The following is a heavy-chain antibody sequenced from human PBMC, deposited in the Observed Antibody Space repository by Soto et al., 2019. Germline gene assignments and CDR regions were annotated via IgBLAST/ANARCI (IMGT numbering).Heavy chain of an antibody. D-gene: IGHD6-6*01. CDR2: ISAYNGDT. CDR3: ARVRPLVVYFDYYMDF. CDR1: GYTFTNYG. V-gene: IGHV1-18*01. Sequence: QVQLLQSGAEVKKPGASVKVSCKASGYTFTNYGITWVRQAPGQGLEWMGWISAYNGDTHYTQRLQGIVTMTTDTSTSTADMELRGLRSDDTAVYYCARVRPLVVYFDYYMDFWGKGTTVTVSS. J-gene: IGHJ6*03.